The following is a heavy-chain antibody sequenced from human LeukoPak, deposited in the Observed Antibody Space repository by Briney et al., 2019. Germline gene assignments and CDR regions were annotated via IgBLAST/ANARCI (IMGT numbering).Heavy chain of an antibody. CDR1: GGSFSGYY. CDR2: INHSGST. J-gene: IGHJ6*02. D-gene: IGHD6-13*01. CDR3: ARANRPSAGGCYYYGMDV. Sequence: SETLSLTCAVYGGSFSGYYWSWIRQPPGKGLEWIGEINHSGSTNYNPSLKSRVTLSVDTSKNQFSLKLSSVTAADTAVYYCARANRPSAGGCYYYGMDVWGQGTTVTVSS. V-gene: IGHV4-34*01.